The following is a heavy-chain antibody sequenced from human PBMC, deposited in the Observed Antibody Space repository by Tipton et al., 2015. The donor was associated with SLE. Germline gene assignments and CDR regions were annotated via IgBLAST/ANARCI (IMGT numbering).Heavy chain of an antibody. CDR1: GGSFSGYY. CDR2: INHSGST. D-gene: IGHD5-24*01. J-gene: IGHJ4*02. V-gene: IGHV4-34*01. CDR3: ASGLEVDY. Sequence: TLSLTCAVYGGSFSGYYWSWIRQPPGKRLEWIGEINHSGSTNYNPPLKSRVTISVDTSKNQFSLKLSSVTAADTAVYYCASGLEVDYWGQGTLVTVSS.